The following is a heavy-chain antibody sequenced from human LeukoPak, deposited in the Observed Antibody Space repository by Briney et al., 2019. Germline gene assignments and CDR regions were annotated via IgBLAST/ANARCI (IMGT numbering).Heavy chain of an antibody. Sequence: GASVKVSCKASGGTFSSYAISWVRQAPGQGLEWMGGIIPIFGTANYAQKFQGRVSITTDESTSTAYMELSSLRSEDTAVYYCARDYYDSSGYLDYWGQGTLVTVSS. CDR2: IIPIFGTA. V-gene: IGHV1-69*05. CDR1: GGTFSSYA. CDR3: ARDYYDSSGYLDY. J-gene: IGHJ4*02. D-gene: IGHD3-22*01.